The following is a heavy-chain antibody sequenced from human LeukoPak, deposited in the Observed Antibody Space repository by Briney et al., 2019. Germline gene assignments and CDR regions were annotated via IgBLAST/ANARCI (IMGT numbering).Heavy chain of an antibody. D-gene: IGHD3-10*01. CDR3: AKDCVFFGFGELPRGYGMDV. V-gene: IGHV3-30*18. CDR1: GFSFSSYD. CDR2: ISYDGSNK. Sequence: PGGSLRLSCAASGFSFSSYDMHWVRQAPGKGLEWVAVISYDGSNKYYADSVKGRFTISRDNSKNTLYLQMNSLRTEDTAVYYCAKDCVFFGFGELPRGYGMDVWGQGTTVTVSS. J-gene: IGHJ6*02.